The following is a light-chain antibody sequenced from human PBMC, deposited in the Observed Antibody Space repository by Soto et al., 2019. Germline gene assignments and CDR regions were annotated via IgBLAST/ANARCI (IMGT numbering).Light chain of an antibody. CDR2: EVN. CDR3: SSYTAISSLDIV. Sequence: QSALTQPASVSGSPGQSITISCTGTTSDIGGYNYVSWYQQLPGNAPKLIIYEVNHRPSGVSSRFSGSKSGATASLTISRLQGEDEAYYYCSSYTAISSLDIVFGGGTKLTVL. V-gene: IGLV2-14*01. CDR1: TSDIGGYNY. J-gene: IGLJ2*01.